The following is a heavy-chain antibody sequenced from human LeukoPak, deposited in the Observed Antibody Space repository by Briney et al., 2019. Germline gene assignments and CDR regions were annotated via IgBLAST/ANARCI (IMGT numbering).Heavy chain of an antibody. CDR3: AKWGMNSFRYCSSTSCSPYFDY. Sequence: GGSLRLSCAASVFTVSSYAMSWVRQAPGKGLEWGSAISGSGGSTYYADSVKGRFTISRDNSKNTLYLQMNSLRAEDTAVYYCAKWGMNSFRYCSSTSCSPYFDYWGQGTLVTVSS. CDR1: VFTVSSYA. V-gene: IGHV3-23*01. CDR2: ISGSGGST. D-gene: IGHD2-2*01. J-gene: IGHJ4*02.